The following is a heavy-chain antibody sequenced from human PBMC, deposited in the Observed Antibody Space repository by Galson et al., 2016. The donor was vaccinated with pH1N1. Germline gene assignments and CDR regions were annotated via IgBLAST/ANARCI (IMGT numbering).Heavy chain of an antibody. J-gene: IGHJ5*02. CDR1: GGSISVGTYY. CDR3: ARWQQGSATFYP. V-gene: IGHV4-61*02. D-gene: IGHD6-13*01. Sequence: TLSLTCTVSGGSISVGTYYVSWVRQPAGKALEWIGGVSRSGDTNYNPSLGSRVTVSVDTSKNQFSMRLASVAASDTAVYYCARWQQGSATFYPWGQGTLVSVSS. CDR2: VSRSGDT.